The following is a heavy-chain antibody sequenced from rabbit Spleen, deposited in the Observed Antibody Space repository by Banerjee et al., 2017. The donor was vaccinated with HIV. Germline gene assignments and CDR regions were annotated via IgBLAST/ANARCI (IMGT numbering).Heavy chain of an antibody. J-gene: IGHJ4*01. CDR1: RFPFSDKAV. CDR2: INAVTGKA. CDR3: ARETSSGWGVVSYYFNL. Sequence: QEQLVESRGGLVKPGGSLKLSCTASRFPFSDKAVMCWVRQAPGKGLQWIACINAVTGKAVYATWAKGRFTFSKTSSTTVTLQMTSLTVADTATYFCARETSSGWGVVSYYFNLWGPGTLVTVS. V-gene: IGHV1S45*01. D-gene: IGHD4-1*01.